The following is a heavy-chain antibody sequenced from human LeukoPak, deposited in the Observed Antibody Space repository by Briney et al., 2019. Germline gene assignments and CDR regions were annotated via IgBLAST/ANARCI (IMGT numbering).Heavy chain of an antibody. CDR3: ARSLGDYSSSWYMGVDP. D-gene: IGHD6-13*01. J-gene: IGHJ5*02. Sequence: ASVKVSCKASGYTFTSYGISWVRQAPGQGLEWMGWISAYNGNTNYAQKLQGRVTMTTDTSTSTAYMELRSLRSDDTAVYYCARSLGDYSSSWYMGVDPWGQGTLVTVSS. CDR1: GYTFTSYG. CDR2: ISAYNGNT. V-gene: IGHV1-18*01.